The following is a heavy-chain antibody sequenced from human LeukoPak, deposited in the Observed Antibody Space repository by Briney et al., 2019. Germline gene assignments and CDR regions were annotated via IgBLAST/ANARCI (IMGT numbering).Heavy chain of an antibody. CDR1: GGSFIGYY. CDR3: TRVERGYSYGSFDS. V-gene: IGHV4-34*01. CDR2: INHSGST. D-gene: IGHD5-18*01. Sequence: SETLSLTCAVYGGSFIGYYWSWIRQPPGKGLEWIGEINHSGSTNYNPSLKSRVTISVDTSKNQFSLKLSSVTAADTAVYHCTRVERGYSYGSFDSWGQGTLVTVSS. J-gene: IGHJ4*02.